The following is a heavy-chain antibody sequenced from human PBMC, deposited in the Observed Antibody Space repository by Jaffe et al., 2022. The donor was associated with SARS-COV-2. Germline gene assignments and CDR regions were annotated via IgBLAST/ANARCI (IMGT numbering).Heavy chain of an antibody. CDR1: GGFISSYH. J-gene: IGHJ5*02. D-gene: IGHD4-17*01. CDR2: ISYSGST. CDR3: ARARDFDDYFAWGA. V-gene: IGHV4-59*01. Sequence: QVQLQESGPGLMKPSETLSLTCTVSGGFISSYHWSWIRQPPGKGLEWIGYISYSGSTNHNPSLQSRVTISVDTSKNQFSLKLYSVTPADTAVYYCARARDFDDYFAWGAWGQGTLVTVSS.